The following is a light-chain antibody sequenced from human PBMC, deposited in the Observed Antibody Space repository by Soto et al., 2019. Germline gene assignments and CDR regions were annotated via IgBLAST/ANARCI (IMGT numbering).Light chain of an antibody. V-gene: IGLV2-14*01. Sequence: QSVLTQPASVSGSPGQSITISCIGTSSDVGGYNYVSWYQQHPGKVPKLMIYDVSNRPSGVSNRFSGSKSGNTASLTISGLQAEDEADYYCSSYTSSSTPVVFGGGTKLTVL. CDR1: SSDVGGYNY. CDR3: SSYTSSSTPVV. J-gene: IGLJ2*01. CDR2: DVS.